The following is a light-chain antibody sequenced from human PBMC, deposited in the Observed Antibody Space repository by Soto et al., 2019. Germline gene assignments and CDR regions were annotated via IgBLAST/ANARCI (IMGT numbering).Light chain of an antibody. CDR1: SSDNGCYNY. J-gene: IGLJ1*01. CDR3: SSYTSSSTYV. CDR2: DVS. Sequence: QSALTQPASVSGSPGQSITISCTGTSSDNGCYNYVSWYQQHPGKATKLMIYDVSNRPSGVSNRFSGSKSGNTASLTISGLQAEDEADYYCSSYTSSSTYVFGTGTKVTV. V-gene: IGLV2-14*01.